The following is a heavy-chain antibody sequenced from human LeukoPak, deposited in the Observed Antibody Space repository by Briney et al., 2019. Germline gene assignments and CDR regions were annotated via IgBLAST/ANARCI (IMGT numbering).Heavy chain of an antibody. CDR1: GFTFSSYA. J-gene: IGHJ4*02. CDR3: VSEDKAMVTLDY. V-gene: IGHV3-23*01. Sequence: GGSLRLSCAASGFTFSSYAMSWVRQAPGKGLEWVSAISGSGGSTYYADSVKGRFTISRDNSKNTLYLQMNSLRAEDTAVYYCVSEDKAMVTLDYWGQGTLVTVSS. CDR2: ISGSGGST. D-gene: IGHD5-18*01.